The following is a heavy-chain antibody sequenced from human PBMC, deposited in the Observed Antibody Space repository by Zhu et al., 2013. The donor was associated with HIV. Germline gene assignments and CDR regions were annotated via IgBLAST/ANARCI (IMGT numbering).Heavy chain of an antibody. CDR2: IYYSGST. V-gene: IGHV4-61*01. CDR3: ARGTVEGDWEPGY. J-gene: IGHJ4*02. CDR1: GGSVSSGRHY. Sequence: QVQLQESGPGLVKPSETLSLTCTVSGGSVSSGRHYWTWIRQPPGKGLEWIAYIYYSGSTNYNPSLKSRVTISVDTSKNQFSLKLSSVTAADTAVYYCARGTVEGDWEPGYWGQGTLVTVSS. D-gene: IGHD1-26*01.